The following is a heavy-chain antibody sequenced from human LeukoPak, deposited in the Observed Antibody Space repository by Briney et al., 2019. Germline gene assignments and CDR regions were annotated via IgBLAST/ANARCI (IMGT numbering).Heavy chain of an antibody. V-gene: IGHV4-34*01. CDR3: AKDSSGYYHGNWFDP. J-gene: IGHJ5*02. CDR2: INHSGST. Sequence: SETLSLTCAVYGGSFSGYYWSWIRQPPGKGLEWIGEINHSGSTNYNPSLKSRVTISVDTSKNQFSLKLSSVTAADTAVYYCAKDSSGYYHGNWFDPWGQGTLVTVSS. CDR1: GGSFSGYY. D-gene: IGHD3-22*01.